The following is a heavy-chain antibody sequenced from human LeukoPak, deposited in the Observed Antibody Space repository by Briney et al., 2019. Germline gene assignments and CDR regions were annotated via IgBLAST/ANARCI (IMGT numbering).Heavy chain of an antibody. CDR2: INGNGGST. CDR3: ARALTYCSSTSCGPGYFDY. V-gene: IGHV3-20*04. CDR1: GFTFDDYG. Sequence: GGSLRLSCAASGFTFDDYGMSWVRQAPGKGLEWVSGINGNGGSTGYADSVKGRFTISRDNAKNSLYLQMNSLRAEDTALYYCARALTYCSSTSCGPGYFDYWGQGTLVTVSS. D-gene: IGHD2-2*01. J-gene: IGHJ4*02.